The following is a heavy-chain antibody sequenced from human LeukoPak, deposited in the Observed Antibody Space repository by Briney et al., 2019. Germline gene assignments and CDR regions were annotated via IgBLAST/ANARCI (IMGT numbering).Heavy chain of an antibody. CDR3: ARYRGSYNLTTPRLDY. Sequence: GGSLRLSCVASGFTFKTLWMSWLRQAPGKGLEWVANIAEDGSHTYYVDSVKDRFTISRDNAKTSLFLQMTSLGVEDTAVYFCARYRGSYNLTTPRLDYWGHGTLVTVSS. J-gene: IGHJ4*01. V-gene: IGHV3-7*01. CDR1: GFTFKTLW. D-gene: IGHD2-15*01. CDR2: IAEDGSHT.